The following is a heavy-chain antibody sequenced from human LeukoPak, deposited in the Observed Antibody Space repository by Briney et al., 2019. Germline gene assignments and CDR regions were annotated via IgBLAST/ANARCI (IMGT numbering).Heavy chain of an antibody. Sequence: GGSLRLSCAASGFTFSSYGMHWVRQAPGKGLEWVAVISYDGSNKYYADSVKGRFTISRDNSKNTLYLQMNSLRAEDTAVYYCAKAGPYSSGWYYLDYWGQGTLVTVSS. CDR2: ISYDGSNK. J-gene: IGHJ4*02. V-gene: IGHV3-30*18. D-gene: IGHD6-19*01. CDR1: GFTFSSYG. CDR3: AKAGPYSSGWYYLDY.